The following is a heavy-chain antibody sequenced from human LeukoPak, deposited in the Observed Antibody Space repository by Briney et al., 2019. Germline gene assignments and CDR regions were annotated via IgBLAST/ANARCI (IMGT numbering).Heavy chain of an antibody. CDR3: ASLEEEQYNWFDP. J-gene: IGHJ5*02. Sequence: SETLSLTCAVYGGSFSGYYWSWIRQPPGKGLEWIGEINHSGSTNYNPSLKSRVTISVDTSKNQFSLKLSSVTAADTAVYYCASLEEEQYNWFDPWGQGTLVTVSS. D-gene: IGHD1/OR15-1a*01. CDR2: INHSGST. V-gene: IGHV4-34*01. CDR1: GGSFSGYY.